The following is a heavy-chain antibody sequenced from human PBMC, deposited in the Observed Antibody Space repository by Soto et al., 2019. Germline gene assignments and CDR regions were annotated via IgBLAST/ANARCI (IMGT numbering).Heavy chain of an antibody. J-gene: IGHJ4*02. V-gene: IGHV4-30-4*01. CDR3: ARLYYYDSSGYWDY. Sequence: PSETLSLTCTVSGGSIISGDYYWIWTRQPPGKGLEWIGYIYYSGSTYYNPSLKSRVTISVDTSKNQFSLKLSSVTAADTAVYYCARLYYYDSSGYWDYWGQGTLVTVSS. CDR2: IYYSGST. CDR1: GGSIISGDYY. D-gene: IGHD3-22*01.